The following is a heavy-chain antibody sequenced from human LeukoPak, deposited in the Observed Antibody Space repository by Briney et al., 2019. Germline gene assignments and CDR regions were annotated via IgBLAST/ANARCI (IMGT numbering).Heavy chain of an antibody. CDR3: AREIDSYPLFYYYGMDV. Sequence: GGSLRLSCAASGFTFSSYWMHWVRPAPGKGLVWVSRINSDGSSTSYADSVKGRFTISRDNAKNTLYLQMNSLRAEDTAVYYCAREIDSYPLFYYYGMDVWGQGTTVTVSS. D-gene: IGHD5-18*01. CDR2: INSDGSST. CDR1: GFTFSSYW. V-gene: IGHV3-74*01. J-gene: IGHJ6*02.